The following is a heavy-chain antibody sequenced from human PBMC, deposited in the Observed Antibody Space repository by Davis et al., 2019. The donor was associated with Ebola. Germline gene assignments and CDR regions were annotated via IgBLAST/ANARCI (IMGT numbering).Heavy chain of an antibody. V-gene: IGHV3-53*01. J-gene: IGHJ4*02. Sequence: PGGSLRLSCPASGSPVSTNHLTWVRKVPGQGLEWVSVLDSGATTTYADSVKGRFTISRDNSRNTVYLQMNSLRAEDTAVYYCASVRAPYYIDYWGQETLVTVSS. CDR1: GSPVSTNH. CDR3: ASVRAPYYIDY. CDR2: LDSGATT.